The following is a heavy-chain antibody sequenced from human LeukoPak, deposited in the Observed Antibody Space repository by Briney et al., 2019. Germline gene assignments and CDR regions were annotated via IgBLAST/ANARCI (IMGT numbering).Heavy chain of an antibody. CDR2: IYHTGST. Sequence: SETLSLTCTVSGGSVSTGGYYWGWIRQSPEKGLEWIGYIYHTGSTYCTPSLKSRVTMSLDSPKNQFSLKLTSVTAADTAVYYCVREGAQTSFDSWGQGALVAVSS. CDR1: GGSVSTGGYY. D-gene: IGHD3-16*01. J-gene: IGHJ4*02. CDR3: VREGAQTSFDS. V-gene: IGHV4-30-2*06.